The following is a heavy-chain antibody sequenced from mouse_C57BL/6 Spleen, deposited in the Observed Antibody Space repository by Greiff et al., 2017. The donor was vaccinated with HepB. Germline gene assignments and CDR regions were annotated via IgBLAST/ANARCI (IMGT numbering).Heavy chain of an antibody. CDR2: IDPENGDT. Sequence: LQQSGAELVRPGASVKLSCTASGFNIKDDYMHWVKQRPEQGLEWIGWIDPENGDTEYASKFQGKATITADTSSNTAYLQLSSLTSEDTAVYYCTTMVTTGYFDYWGQGTTLTVSS. CDR1: GFNIKDDY. D-gene: IGHD2-2*01. V-gene: IGHV14-4*01. J-gene: IGHJ2*01. CDR3: TTMVTTGYFDY.